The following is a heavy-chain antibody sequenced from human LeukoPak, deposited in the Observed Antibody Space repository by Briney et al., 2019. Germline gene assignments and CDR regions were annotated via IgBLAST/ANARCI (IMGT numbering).Heavy chain of an antibody. CDR3: ARARRDGYNSLDYYYGMDV. D-gene: IGHD5-24*01. CDR1: GFTFSSYA. CDR2: ISYDGSNK. V-gene: IGHV3-30-3*01. Sequence: SGGSLRLSCAASGFTFSSYAMHWVRQAPGKGLEWVAVISYDGSNKYYADSVKGRFTISRDNSKNTLYLQMNSLRAEDTAVYYCARARRDGYNSLDYYYGMDVWGQGTTVTVSS. J-gene: IGHJ6*02.